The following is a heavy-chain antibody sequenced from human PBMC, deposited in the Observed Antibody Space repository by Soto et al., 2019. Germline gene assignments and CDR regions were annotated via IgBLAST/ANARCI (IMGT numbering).Heavy chain of an antibody. CDR3: ARGHDYGGNLRGDYYYGVDV. V-gene: IGHV3-13*01. J-gene: IGHJ6*02. D-gene: IGHD4-17*01. CDR1: GFTFSSYD. Sequence: EVQLVESGGGLVQPGGSLRLSCAASGFTFSSYDMHWVRQATGKGLEWVSAIGTAGDTYYPGSVEGRFTISRENAKNSLYLQMNSLRAEDTAVYYCARGHDYGGNLRGDYYYGVDVWGQGTTVTVSS. CDR2: IGTAGDT.